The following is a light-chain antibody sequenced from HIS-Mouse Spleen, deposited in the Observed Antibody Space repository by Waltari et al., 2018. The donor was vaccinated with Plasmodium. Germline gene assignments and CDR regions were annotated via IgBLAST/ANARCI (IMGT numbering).Light chain of an antibody. CDR2: EDS. J-gene: IGLJ3*02. V-gene: IGLV3-10*01. CDR1: ALPKKY. CDR3: YSTDSSGNHRV. Sequence: SYELTQPPSVSVSPGQTARIPCSGDALPKKYGYWYRQKSGQAPVLVNYEDSKRPSGIPERFSGSSSGTMATLTISGAQVEDEADYYCYSTDSSGNHRVFGGGTKLTVL.